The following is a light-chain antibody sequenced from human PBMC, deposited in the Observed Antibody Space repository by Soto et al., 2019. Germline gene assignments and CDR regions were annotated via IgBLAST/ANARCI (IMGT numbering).Light chain of an antibody. J-gene: IGLJ1*01. CDR2: DVS. CDR3: SSYTSSSTLV. Sequence: QSVLTQPASVSWSPGQSITISCTGTSSDVGGYNYVSWYQQHPGKAPKLMIYDVSNRPSGVSNRLSGSKSGNTASLTISGLQAEDEADYYCSSYTSSSTLVFGTGTKVTVL. V-gene: IGLV2-14*01. CDR1: SSDVGGYNY.